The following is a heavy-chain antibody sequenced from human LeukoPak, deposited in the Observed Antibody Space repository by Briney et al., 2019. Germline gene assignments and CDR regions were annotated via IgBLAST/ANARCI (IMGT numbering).Heavy chain of an antibody. CDR2: IYYSGST. D-gene: IGHD3-16*01. J-gene: IGHJ4*02. Sequence: PSETLSLTCTVSGGPISSSSYYWGWIRQPPGKGLEWIGSIYYSGSTYYNPSLKSRVTISVDTSKNQFSLKLSSVTAADTAVYCCARQGAFNYWGQGNLVTVSS. CDR1: GGPISSSSYY. V-gene: IGHV4-39*01. CDR3: ARQGAFNY.